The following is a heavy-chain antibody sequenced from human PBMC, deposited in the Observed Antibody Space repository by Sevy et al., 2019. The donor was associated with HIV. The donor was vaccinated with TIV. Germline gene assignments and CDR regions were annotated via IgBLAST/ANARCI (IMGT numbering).Heavy chain of an antibody. J-gene: IGHJ4*01. CDR1: GFTFGNHA. D-gene: IGHD2-8*01. CDR2: ISFDGRNE. CDR3: AGDHCTDGVCFRSGYFDY. V-gene: IGHV3-30*04. Sequence: GGSLRLSCAASGFTFGNHAIHWVRQAPGKGLEWVAIISFDGRNEHYAGSVKGRFTISRDNSKKTVYLQMTNLGSEDAAVYYCAGDHCTDGVCFRSGYFDYWGQGTLVTVSS.